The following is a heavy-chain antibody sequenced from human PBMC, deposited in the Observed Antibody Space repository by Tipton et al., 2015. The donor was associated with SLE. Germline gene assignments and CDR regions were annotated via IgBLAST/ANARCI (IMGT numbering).Heavy chain of an antibody. Sequence: TLSLTCTVSGGSISSYYWTWIRQPPGKGLEWIGYIYYSGSTNYNPSLKSRVTISVDTSKTQFSLKLSSVTAADTAVYFCVKENSGSYLPPNYFDIWGLAALVTVSS. V-gene: IGHV4-59*01. D-gene: IGHD1-26*01. CDR1: GGSISSYY. CDR3: VKENSGSYLPPNYFDI. CDR2: IYYSGST. J-gene: IGHJ4*02.